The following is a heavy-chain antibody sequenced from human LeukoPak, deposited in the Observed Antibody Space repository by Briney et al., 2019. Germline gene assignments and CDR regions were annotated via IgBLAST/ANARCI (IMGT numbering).Heavy chain of an antibody. CDR1: GGSISSGGYY. V-gene: IGHV4-31*03. D-gene: IGHD3-22*01. CDR2: IYYSGST. CDR3: ARVGTNYDSSGYYYAWDFDY. J-gene: IGHJ4*02. Sequence: SETLSLTCTVSGGSISSGGYYWSWIRQHPGKGLEWIGYIYYSGSTYYNPSLKSRVTISVDTSKNQFSLKLSSVTAADTAVYYCARVGTNYDSSGYYYAWDFDYWGQGTLVTVPS.